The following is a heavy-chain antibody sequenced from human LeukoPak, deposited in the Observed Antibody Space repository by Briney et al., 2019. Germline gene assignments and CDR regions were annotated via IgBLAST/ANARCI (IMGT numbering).Heavy chain of an antibody. Sequence: SETLSLTCAVSGGSISSGGYSWSWIRQPPGKGLEWIGYIYHSGSTYYNPSLKSRVTISVDRSKNQFSLKLSSVTAADTAVYYCARVRPDEAFDIWGQGTMVTVSS. V-gene: IGHV4-30-2*01. CDR1: GGSISSGGYS. CDR3: ARVRPDEAFDI. CDR2: IYHSGST. J-gene: IGHJ3*02. D-gene: IGHD3-10*01.